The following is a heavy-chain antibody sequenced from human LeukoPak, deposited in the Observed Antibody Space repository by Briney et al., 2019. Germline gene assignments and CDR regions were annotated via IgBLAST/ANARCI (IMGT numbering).Heavy chain of an antibody. CDR1: GFTFSSYA. J-gene: IGHJ4*02. V-gene: IGHV3-23*01. D-gene: IGHD3-10*01. CDR3: AKGRKRFGEISFDY. CDR2: ISGSGGST. Sequence: GGSLRLSCAASGFTFSSYAMSWVRQAPGKELEWVSAISGSGGSTYYADSVKGRFTISRDNSKNTLYLQMNSLRAEDTAVYYCAKGRKRFGEISFDYWGQGTLVTVSS.